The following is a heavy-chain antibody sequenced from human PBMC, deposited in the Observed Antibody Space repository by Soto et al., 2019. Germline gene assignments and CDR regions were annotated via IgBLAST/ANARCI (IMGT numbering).Heavy chain of an antibody. J-gene: IGHJ5*02. CDR2: IYHDGTT. CDR3: ARGRAGLGP. V-gene: IGHV4-34*01. CDR1: GGSFSGYY. D-gene: IGHD3-16*01. Sequence: QVQLKQWGAGLLKPSETLSLTCAVYGGSFSGYYWSWIRQPPGKGLEWIGEIYHDGTTKYNPSLRSRVTVSLDRSRNQSSLNLKSVTAADTAVYYCARGRAGLGPWGQGTLVTVSS.